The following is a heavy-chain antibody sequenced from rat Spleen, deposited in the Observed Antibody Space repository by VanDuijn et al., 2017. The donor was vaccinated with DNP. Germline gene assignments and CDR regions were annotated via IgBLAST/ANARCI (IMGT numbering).Heavy chain of an antibody. D-gene: IGHD1-1*01. Sequence: EVQLVESGGGLVQPGRFLKLSCAASGFTFSDYYMAWVRQAPTKGLELVAYITYDGGSTYYGDSVKGRFTISRDNAKSTLSLQMNSLRSEDMATYYCAKPMDYYSGGFAYWGQGTLVTVSS. CDR1: GFTFSDYY. CDR3: AKPMDYYSGGFAY. J-gene: IGHJ3*01. V-gene: IGHV5-22*01. CDR2: ITYDGGST.